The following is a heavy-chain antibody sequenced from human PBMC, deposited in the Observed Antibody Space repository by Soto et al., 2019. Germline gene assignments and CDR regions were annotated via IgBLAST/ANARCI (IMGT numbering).Heavy chain of an antibody. J-gene: IGHJ4*02. Sequence: QVQLQESGPGLVKPSGTLSLTCAVSGASISSSNWWTWVRQPPGKGLEWIGEIYHSGSTNYNPSHISRVTISLDKSKNHFSLRLSSVTAADTAVYYCATSRGSGRLDNWGQGTLVTVSS. CDR3: ATSRGSGRLDN. CDR2: IYHSGST. CDR1: GASISSSNW. V-gene: IGHV4-4*02. D-gene: IGHD3-10*01.